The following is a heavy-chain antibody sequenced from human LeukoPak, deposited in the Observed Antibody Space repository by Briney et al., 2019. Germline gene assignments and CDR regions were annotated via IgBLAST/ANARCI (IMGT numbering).Heavy chain of an antibody. V-gene: IGHV4-4*08. J-gene: IGHJ4*02. CDR2: IYTSGSP. D-gene: IGHD3-16*02. CDR1: GGSISSYY. CDR3: ARAHYGYVWGIYRPFDY. Sequence: PSETLSLTCTVSGGSISSYYWSWMRQPPGEGLEGIGYIYTSGSPNYNPSLKGRVPISGDTSKNQFSLKLSSVTAADTAVYYCARAHYGYVWGIYRPFDYWGQGTLVTVPS.